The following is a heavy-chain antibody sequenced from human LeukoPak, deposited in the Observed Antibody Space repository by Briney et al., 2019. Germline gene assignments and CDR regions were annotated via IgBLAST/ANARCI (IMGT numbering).Heavy chain of an antibody. J-gene: IGHJ4*02. CDR3: AKRGPIYSASPGNYFDY. V-gene: IGHV3-23*01. CDR2: ISGNDDGT. Sequence: GGSLRLSCTASGFTFSTCGMTWVRQAPGKGLEWVSSISGNDDGTYYADSVKGRFTISRDNSKNTLYLQMNSLRTEDTAIYYCAKRGPIYSASPGNYFDYWGQGTLVTVSS. CDR1: GFTFSTCG. D-gene: IGHD3-10*01.